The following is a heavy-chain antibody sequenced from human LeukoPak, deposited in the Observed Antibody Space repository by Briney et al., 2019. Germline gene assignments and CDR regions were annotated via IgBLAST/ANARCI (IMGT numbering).Heavy chain of an antibody. V-gene: IGHV1-18*01. CDR2: ISAYDGNT. CDR3: VRDAYGSGKGYFDY. CDR1: GYTFTSYG. J-gene: IGHJ4*02. D-gene: IGHD3-10*01. Sequence: ASVKVSCKASGYTFTSYGITWVRQAPGQGLEWMSWISAYDGNTNYAQKLQGRVTMTTDASTSTSYMELRSLRSDDTAVYYCVRDAYGSGKGYFDYWGQGTLVTVSS.